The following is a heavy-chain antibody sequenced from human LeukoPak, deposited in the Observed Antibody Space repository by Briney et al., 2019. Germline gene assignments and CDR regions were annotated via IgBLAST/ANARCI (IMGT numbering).Heavy chain of an antibody. Sequence: GASVKVSCKASGYTFTSYGISWVRQAPGQGLEWMGWINTNTGNPTYAQGFTGRFVFSLDTSVSTAYLQISSLKAGDTAVYYCARVSEYYDFWSGYCNWFDPWGQGTLVTVSS. CDR3: ARVSEYYDFWSGYCNWFDP. CDR2: INTNTGNP. CDR1: GYTFTSYG. V-gene: IGHV7-4-1*02. D-gene: IGHD3-3*01. J-gene: IGHJ5*02.